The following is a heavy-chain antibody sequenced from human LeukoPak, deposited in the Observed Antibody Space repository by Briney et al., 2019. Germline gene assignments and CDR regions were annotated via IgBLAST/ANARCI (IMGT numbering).Heavy chain of an antibody. CDR1: GFTFSSYA. V-gene: IGHV3-30-3*01. CDR3: ARDHLKGVIGLFDY. D-gene: IGHD3-16*02. Sequence: PGGSLRLSCAASGFTFSSYAMHWVRQAPGKGLEWVAVISYDGSNKYYADSVKGRFTISRDNSKNTLYLQMNSLRAEDTAVYYCARDHLKGVIGLFDYWGQGTLVTVSS. CDR2: ISYDGSNK. J-gene: IGHJ4*02.